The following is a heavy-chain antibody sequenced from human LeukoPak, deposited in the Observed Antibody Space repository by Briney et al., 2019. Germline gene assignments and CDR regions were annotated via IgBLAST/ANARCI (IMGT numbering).Heavy chain of an antibody. J-gene: IGHJ4*02. D-gene: IGHD6-13*01. CDR1: GFTFSSYA. CDR3: AKGGYSSSWSYYFDY. V-gene: IGHV3-23*01. CDR2: ISGSGGST. Sequence: GGSLRLSCAASGFTFSSYAMSWVRQAPGKGLEWVSAISGSGGSTYYADSVKGRFTISRDNSKHTLYLQMNSLRAEDTAVYYCAKGGYSSSWSYYFDYWGQGTLVTVSS.